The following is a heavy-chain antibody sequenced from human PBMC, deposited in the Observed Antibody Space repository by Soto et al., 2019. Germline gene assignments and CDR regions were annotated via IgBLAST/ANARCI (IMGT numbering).Heavy chain of an antibody. CDR2: MKPGSGDT. Sequence: ASVKVSCKASGYTFTNNDVSWVRQATGQGLEWMGWMKPGSGDTGYAQKFQGRVTMTRDISIATAYMELNSLTSEDTAIYYCARMESFGSLNWFDPWGQGTMVPVYS. CDR3: ARMESFGSLNWFDP. CDR1: GYTFTNND. J-gene: IGHJ5*02. V-gene: IGHV1-8*02. D-gene: IGHD5-18*01.